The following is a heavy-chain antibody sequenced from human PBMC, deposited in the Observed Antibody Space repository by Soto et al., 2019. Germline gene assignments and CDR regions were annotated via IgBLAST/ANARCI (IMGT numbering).Heavy chain of an antibody. J-gene: IGHJ6*02. CDR2: INHSGGT. CDR1: GGSFSGYF. D-gene: IGHD3-3*02. V-gene: IGHV4-34*02. CDR3: ARDRQYYHFWSGYQNEGPYGMDV. Sequence: QVQLQQWGAGLLKPSETLSLTCAAYGGSFSGYFWTWISQAHGKGLEWIGKINHSGGTNYNSSLKSRVTISVDASKKHFALILSSVTAADTAVYYCARDRQYYHFWSGYQNEGPYGMDVWGQGTTVTVSS.